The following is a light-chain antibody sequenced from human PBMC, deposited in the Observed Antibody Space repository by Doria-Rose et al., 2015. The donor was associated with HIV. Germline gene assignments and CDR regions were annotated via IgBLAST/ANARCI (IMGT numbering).Light chain of an antibody. V-gene: IGKV4-1*01. J-gene: IGKJ3*01. CDR1: QSLLYTSKHY. CDR2: WAS. CDR3: QQYYDTPS. Sequence: DIQLTQSPESLGMSLGERATLNCMSNQSLLYTSKHYLAWYQQKPGQPPKLLTYWASTRQSGVPARFSGSGSGTDFTLTISSLEAKDVAVYYCQQYYDTPSFGPGTTVDIK.